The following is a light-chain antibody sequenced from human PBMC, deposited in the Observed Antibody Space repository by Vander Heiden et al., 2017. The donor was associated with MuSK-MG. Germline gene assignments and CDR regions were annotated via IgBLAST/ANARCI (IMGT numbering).Light chain of an antibody. V-gene: IGKV4-1*01. CDR2: WAS. CDR3: QQYYNTPYT. J-gene: IGKJ2*01. CDR1: QSILYRSNNRNY. Sequence: DIVMTQSPDSLAVSLGERATINCKSSQSILYRSNNRNYLAWYQQKPGQPPRLLIYWASTRESGVPDRFSGSGSGTDFTLTISTLQAEDVAVYYCQQYYNTPYTFGQGTNVQIK.